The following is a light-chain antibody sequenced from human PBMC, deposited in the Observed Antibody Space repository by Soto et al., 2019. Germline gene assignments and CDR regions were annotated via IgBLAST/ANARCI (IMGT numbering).Light chain of an antibody. CDR1: QGISTL. CDR2: ESS. V-gene: IGKV1-13*02. J-gene: IGKJ5*01. Sequence: IQLTQSPSSLSASVGARVRITCRASQGISTLLAWYQQKTGKAPKVLIYESSLLQSGVPSRFSGSGYGTDVTLTISSLQTEDFATYYCQHFKSFPITFGQGTRLEIK. CDR3: QHFKSFPIT.